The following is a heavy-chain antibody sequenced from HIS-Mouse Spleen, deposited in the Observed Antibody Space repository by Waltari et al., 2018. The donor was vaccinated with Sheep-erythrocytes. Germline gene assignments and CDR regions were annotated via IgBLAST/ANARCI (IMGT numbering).Heavy chain of an antibody. CDR3: ARFSRPRFWPVGATAFDI. CDR1: GGSISSYY. V-gene: IGHV4-59*08. D-gene: IGHD1-26*01. Sequence: QVQLQESGPGLVKPSETLSLTCTVSGGSISSYYWSWIRQPPGKGLEWIGYIYYSGSTNSNPSRKSRGTISVDTSKNQFSLKLSSVTAADTAVYYCARFSRPRFWPVGATAFDIWGQGTMVTVSS. CDR2: IYYSGST. J-gene: IGHJ3*02.